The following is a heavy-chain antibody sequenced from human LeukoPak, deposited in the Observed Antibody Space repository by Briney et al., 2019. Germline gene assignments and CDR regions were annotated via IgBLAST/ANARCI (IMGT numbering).Heavy chain of an antibody. CDR2: IYYSGST. J-gene: IGHJ4*02. V-gene: IGHV4-59*08. D-gene: IGHD3-3*01. Sequence: PSETLSLTCTVSGASIRSHYWSWIRQPPGKGLEWIGYIYYSGSTNYNPSLKSRVTMSVDTSKNQFSLKLSSVTAADTAVYYCARHFWSGVLFDYWGQGTLVTVSS. CDR3: ARHFWSGVLFDY. CDR1: GASIRSHY.